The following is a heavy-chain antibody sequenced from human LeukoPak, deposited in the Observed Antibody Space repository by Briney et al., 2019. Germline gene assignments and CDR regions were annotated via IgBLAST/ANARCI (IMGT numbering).Heavy chain of an antibody. CDR2: MSSSSSYI. CDR1: GFTFSSYS. Sequence: GGSLRLSCAASGFTFSSYSMNWVRQAPGKGLEWVSSMSSSSSYIYYADAVKGRFTISRDNAKNSLYLQMNSLRAEDTAVYYCARAATYYFERGAYYYLPLDYWGQGTLVTVSS. V-gene: IGHV3-21*01. J-gene: IGHJ4*02. CDR3: ARAATYYFERGAYYYLPLDY. D-gene: IGHD3-22*01.